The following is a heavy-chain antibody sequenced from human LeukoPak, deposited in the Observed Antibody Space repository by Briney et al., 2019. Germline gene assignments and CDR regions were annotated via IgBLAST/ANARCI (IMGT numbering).Heavy chain of an antibody. D-gene: IGHD3-22*01. Sequence: GGSLRLSCAASGFTFSTYWMQWVRQAPGKGLVWVSHIKSDGSTTRYADSVKGRFTISRDNAKNTLYLQMDSLRAEDTAVCYCTRVFYHDSSDYWGQGSLVTVSS. CDR1: GFTFSTYW. CDR2: IKSDGSTT. CDR3: TRVFYHDSSDY. J-gene: IGHJ4*02. V-gene: IGHV3-74*01.